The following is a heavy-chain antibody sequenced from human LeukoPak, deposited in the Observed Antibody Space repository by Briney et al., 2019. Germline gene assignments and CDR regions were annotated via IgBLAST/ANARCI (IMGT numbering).Heavy chain of an antibody. V-gene: IGHV3-74*01. CDR1: GFTFSSYA. Sequence: GGSLRLSCAASGFTFSSYAMNWVRQVPGKGLVWVSRIRTDGLETSYADSVKGRFTVSRDNAKNTLYLQMNSLRAEDTAVYYCARVMSGYYVVLDVWGQGTMVTVSS. CDR2: IRTDGLET. D-gene: IGHD3-3*01. J-gene: IGHJ3*01. CDR3: ARVMSGYYVVLDV.